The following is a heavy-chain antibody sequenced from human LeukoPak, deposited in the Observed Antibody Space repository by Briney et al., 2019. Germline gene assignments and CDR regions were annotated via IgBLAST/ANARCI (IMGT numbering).Heavy chain of an antibody. D-gene: IGHD5-18*01. V-gene: IGHV3-53*05. CDR2: IYSDGNT. J-gene: IGHJ5*02. Sequence: GGSLRLSCAASGFTLSTNHMTWVRQAPGKGPEWVSVIYSDGNTYYADSVKGRFTISRDNSKNTLYLQMNSLRAEDTAVYYCAKDQGYSYGYGGFDPWGQGTLVTVSS. CDR3: AKDQGYSYGYGGFDP. CDR1: GFTLSTNH.